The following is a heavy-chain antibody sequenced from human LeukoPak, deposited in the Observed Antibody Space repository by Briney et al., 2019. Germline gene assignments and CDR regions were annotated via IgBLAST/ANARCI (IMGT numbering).Heavy chain of an antibody. CDR3: ASAYYDFWSGYPPPPYYFDY. Sequence: ETLSLTCAVYGGSFSGYYWSWIRQPPGKGLEWIGEINHSGSTNYDPSLKSRVTISVDTSKNQFSLKLSSVTAADTAVYYCASAYYDFWSGYPPPPYYFDYWGQGTLVTVSS. V-gene: IGHV4-34*01. J-gene: IGHJ4*02. CDR1: GGSFSGYY. D-gene: IGHD3-3*01. CDR2: INHSGST.